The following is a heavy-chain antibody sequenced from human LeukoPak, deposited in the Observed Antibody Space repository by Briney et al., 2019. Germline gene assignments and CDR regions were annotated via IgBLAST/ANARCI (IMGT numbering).Heavy chain of an antibody. CDR1: GFTFSSYS. CDR2: ISSSSSYI. Sequence: GGSLRLSCAASGFTFSSYSMNWVRQAPGTGLEWVSSISSSSSYIYYADSVKGRFTISRDNAKNSLYLQMNSLRAEDTAVYYCARDAPRGGATPYFDYWGQGTLVTVSS. V-gene: IGHV3-21*01. D-gene: IGHD1-26*01. CDR3: ARDAPRGGATPYFDY. J-gene: IGHJ4*02.